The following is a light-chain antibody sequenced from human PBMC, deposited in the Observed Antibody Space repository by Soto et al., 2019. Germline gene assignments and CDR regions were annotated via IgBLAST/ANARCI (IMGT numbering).Light chain of an antibody. V-gene: IGKV1-6*01. CDR3: LQDRSHFWT. J-gene: IGKJ1*01. CDR2: GAS. Sequence: AIQVTQSPTSLSASVGDRVTITCRSSQDIRNYLGWYQQKPGKAPQLLIYGASSLQRGVSSRFSGSGLGTDFTLTISSLQPEDSATYYCLQDRSHFWTFGQGTKVDIK. CDR1: QDIRNY.